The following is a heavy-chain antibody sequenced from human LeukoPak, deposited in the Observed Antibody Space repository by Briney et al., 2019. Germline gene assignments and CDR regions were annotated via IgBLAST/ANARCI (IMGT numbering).Heavy chain of an antibody. CDR2: ISSSGSTI. D-gene: IGHD2-15*01. CDR3: AKDLGDCSGGSCYSFDY. J-gene: IGHJ4*02. V-gene: IGHV3-11*01. Sequence: GGSLRLSCAASGFTFSDYYMSWIRQGPGKGLEWVSYISSSGSTIYYADSVKGRFTISRDNSKNTLYLQMNSLRAEDTAVYYCAKDLGDCSGGSCYSFDYWGQGTLVTVSS. CDR1: GFTFSDYY.